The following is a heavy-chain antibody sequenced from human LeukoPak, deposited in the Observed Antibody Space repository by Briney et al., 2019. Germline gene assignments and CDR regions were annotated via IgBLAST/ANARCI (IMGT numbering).Heavy chain of an antibody. D-gene: IGHD6-19*01. V-gene: IGHV3-53*01. Sequence: GGSLRLSCAVSGFSVTNNYMSWVRQAPGKGLEWVSVFYVGGATYYADSVKGRFTISRDDAKNSLYLQMNSVRDEDTAVYYCARDQIAVAGLDAFDVWGQGTMVTVSS. CDR2: FYVGGAT. J-gene: IGHJ3*01. CDR1: GFSVTNNY. CDR3: ARDQIAVAGLDAFDV.